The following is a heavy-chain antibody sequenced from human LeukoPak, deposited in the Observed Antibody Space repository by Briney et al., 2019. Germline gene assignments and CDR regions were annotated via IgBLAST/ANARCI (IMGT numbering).Heavy chain of an antibody. Sequence: SETLSLTCTVSGGSISSYYWSWMRQSPGKGLEWIGYIYYSGNTNYNPSLKSRVTISIDTSKNQFSLKLSSVTAADTAVYYCARGSVRGYSYGSVFADVWGKGTTVTVSS. V-gene: IGHV4-59*01. CDR1: GGSISSYY. J-gene: IGHJ6*04. CDR2: IYYSGNT. CDR3: ARGSVRGYSYGSVFADV. D-gene: IGHD5-18*01.